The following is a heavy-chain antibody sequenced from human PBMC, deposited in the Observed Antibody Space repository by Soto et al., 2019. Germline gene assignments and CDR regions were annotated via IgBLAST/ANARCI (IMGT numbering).Heavy chain of an antibody. CDR1: GFTFSSYW. CDR2: IKQDGSEE. D-gene: IGHD3-10*01. J-gene: IGHJ4*02. Sequence: EVQLVESGGGLGQPGGSLRLSCAASGFTFSSYWMSWVRQAPGKGLEWVANIKQDGSEEYYVDSVKGRFTISRDNAKNSLYLQMNSLRAEDTAVYYCARPPADYYGSGRYFDYWGQGTLVTVSS. V-gene: IGHV3-7*01. CDR3: ARPPADYYGSGRYFDY.